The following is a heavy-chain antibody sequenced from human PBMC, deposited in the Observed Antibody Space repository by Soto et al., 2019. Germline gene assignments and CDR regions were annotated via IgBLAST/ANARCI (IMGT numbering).Heavy chain of an antibody. D-gene: IGHD3-22*01. Sequence: QVQLVESGGGVVQPGRSLRLSCAASGFTFSSYGMHWVRQAPGKGLEWVAVISYDGSNKYYADSVKGRFTISRDNSKNTLYLQMNSLRAEDTAVYYCARAAKNSSGYDYWGQGTLVTVSS. V-gene: IGHV3-30*19. CDR1: GFTFSSYG. J-gene: IGHJ4*02. CDR2: ISYDGSNK. CDR3: ARAAKNSSGYDY.